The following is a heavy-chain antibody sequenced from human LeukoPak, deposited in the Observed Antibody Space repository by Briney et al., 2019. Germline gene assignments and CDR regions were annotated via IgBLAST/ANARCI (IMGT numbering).Heavy chain of an antibody. V-gene: IGHV4-34*01. J-gene: IGHJ5*02. CDR2: INHSGST. D-gene: IGHD4-11*01. CDR1: GGSFSGYY. Sequence: SETLSLTCAVYGGSFSGYYWSWIRQPPGKGLEWIGEINHSGSTHYNPSLKSRVTISVDTSKNQFSLKLSSVTAADTAVYYCARRGILQGWFDPWGQGTLVTVSS. CDR3: ARRGILQGWFDP.